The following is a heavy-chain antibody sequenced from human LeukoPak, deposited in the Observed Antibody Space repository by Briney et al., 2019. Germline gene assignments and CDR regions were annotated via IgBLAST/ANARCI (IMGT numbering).Heavy chain of an antibody. CDR2: INHSGST. D-gene: IGHD3-3*01. V-gene: IGHV4-34*01. CDR3: ARGRVLRFLEWLYYFDY. CDR1: GGSFSGYY. Sequence: TAAETLSLTCAVYGGSFSGYYWSWIRQPPGKGLEWIGEINHSGSTNYNSSLKSRFTISVDTSKNQFSLKLSSVTAADTAVYYCARGRVLRFLEWLYYFDYWGQGTLVTVSS. J-gene: IGHJ4*02.